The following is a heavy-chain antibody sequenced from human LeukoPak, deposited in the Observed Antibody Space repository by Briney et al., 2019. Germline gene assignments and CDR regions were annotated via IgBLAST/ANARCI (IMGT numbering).Heavy chain of an antibody. CDR1: GFILSNAW. D-gene: IGHD3-9*01. CDR3: TTVYLTGEGNDY. Sequence: GGSLRLSCAASGFILSNAWMNWVRQAPGKGLEWVGRIKSKTDGGTTDYAAPVKGRFIISRDDSKNTLYLQMNSLKTEDTALYYCTTVYLTGEGNDYWGQGPLVTVSS. J-gene: IGHJ4*02. CDR2: IKSKTDGGTT. V-gene: IGHV3-15*07.